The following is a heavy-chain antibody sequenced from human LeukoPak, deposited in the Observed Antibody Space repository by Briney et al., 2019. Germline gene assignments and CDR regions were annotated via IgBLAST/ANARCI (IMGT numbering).Heavy chain of an antibody. Sequence: GASVKVSCKASGGTFSGYAISWVRQAPGQGLEWMGGIIPIFGTANYAQKFQGRVTITADESTSTAYMELSSLRSEDTAVYYCARDPAVGATTYWYFDLWGRGTLVTVSS. V-gene: IGHV1-69*13. CDR1: GGTFSGYA. J-gene: IGHJ2*01. CDR2: IIPIFGTA. D-gene: IGHD1-26*01. CDR3: ARDPAVGATTYWYFDL.